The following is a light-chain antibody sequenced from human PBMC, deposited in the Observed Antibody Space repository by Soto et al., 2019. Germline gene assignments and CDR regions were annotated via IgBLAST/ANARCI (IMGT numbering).Light chain of an antibody. J-gene: IGKJ5*01. V-gene: IGKV3-11*01. CDR3: QQYNNWPPIT. CDR2: DAS. CDR1: QSVSSY. Sequence: IVLTQSPATLRLSHGERANLSSRASQSVSSYLAWYQQKPGQAARLLIHDASNRATGIPARFSGSGSGTEFTLTISSLQSEDFAVYYCQQYNNWPPITFGQGTRLEIK.